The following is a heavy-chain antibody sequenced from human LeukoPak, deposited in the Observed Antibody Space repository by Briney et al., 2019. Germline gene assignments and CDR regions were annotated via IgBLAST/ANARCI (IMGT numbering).Heavy chain of an antibody. D-gene: IGHD3-22*01. CDR1: GYTFTGYY. CDR3: ARLGYDSSGYYEAFDI. V-gene: IGHV1-2*04. Sequence: ASVKVSCKASGYTFTGYYMHWERQAPGQGLEWMGWINPNSGGTNYAQKFQGWVTMTRDTSISTAYMELSRLRSDDTAVYYCARLGYDSSGYYEAFDIWGQGTMVTVSS. J-gene: IGHJ3*02. CDR2: INPNSGGT.